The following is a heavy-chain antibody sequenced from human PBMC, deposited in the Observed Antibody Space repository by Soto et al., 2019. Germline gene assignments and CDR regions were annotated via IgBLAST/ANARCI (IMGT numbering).Heavy chain of an antibody. Sequence: GESLKISCKGSGYSFTSYWIGWVCQMPGKGLEWMGIIYPGDSDTRYSPSFQGQVTISADKSISTAYLQWSSLKASDTAMYYCARNWCSSTSCYSYYYYGMDVWGQGTTVTVSS. CDR2: IYPGDSDT. J-gene: IGHJ6*02. CDR1: GYSFTSYW. D-gene: IGHD2-2*01. CDR3: ARNWCSSTSCYSYYYYGMDV. V-gene: IGHV5-51*01.